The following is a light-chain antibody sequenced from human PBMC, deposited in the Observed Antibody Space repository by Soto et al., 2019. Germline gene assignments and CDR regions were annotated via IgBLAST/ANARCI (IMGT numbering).Light chain of an antibody. CDR3: QSYDTRLSGSV. CDR1: SSNIGSNY. CDR2: GNN. Sequence: QSVLTQPPSPSGTPGQRVTISCSGSSSNIGSNYVYWYQQLPGTAPKLLIYGNNNRPSGVPDRFSGSKSGSSASLAITGLQAEDEATYYCQSYDTRLSGSVFGGGTKLTVL. J-gene: IGLJ3*02. V-gene: IGLV1-40*01.